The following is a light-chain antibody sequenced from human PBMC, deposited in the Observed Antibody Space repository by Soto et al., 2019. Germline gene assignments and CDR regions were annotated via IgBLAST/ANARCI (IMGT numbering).Light chain of an antibody. CDR2: EVT. CDR1: ISYVGGYKF. J-gene: IGLJ1*01. CDR3: SSYTSSSPCV. Sequence: QSAVTQPDSVSGGPGPSGTVSRTWMISYVGGYKFVSWYQQHPGKAPKLRIYEVTNRPSGVSDRFSGSKSGNTASLTISGLQAEDEADYYCSSYTSSSPCVFGTGTKVTVL. V-gene: IGLV2-14*01.